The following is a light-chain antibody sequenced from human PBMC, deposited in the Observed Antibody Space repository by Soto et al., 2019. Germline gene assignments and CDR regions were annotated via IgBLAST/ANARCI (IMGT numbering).Light chain of an antibody. CDR2: DAS. J-gene: IGKJ5*01. Sequence: EIVLTQSTATLSLSPGERAPLSCRASQSVSSYLAWYQQKPGQAPRLLIYDASNRATGIPARFSGSGSGTDFTLTISSLEPEDFAVYYCQQRSNWPPEFTFGQGRLLEIK. CDR1: QSVSSY. V-gene: IGKV3-11*01. CDR3: QQRSNWPPEFT.